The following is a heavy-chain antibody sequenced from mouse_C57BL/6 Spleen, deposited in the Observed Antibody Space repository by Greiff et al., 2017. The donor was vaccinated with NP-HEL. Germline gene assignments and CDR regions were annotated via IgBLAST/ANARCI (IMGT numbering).Heavy chain of an antibody. J-gene: IGHJ4*01. D-gene: IGHD1-1*01. CDR2: ISYDGSN. V-gene: IGHV3-6*01. Sequence: EVQLQESGPGLVKPSQSLSLTCSVTGYSITSGYYWNWIRQFPGNKLEWMGYISYDGSNNYNPSLKNRISITRDTSKNQFFLKLNSVTPKDTATYDCAREPTVVATGAMDYWGQGTSVTVSS. CDR3: AREPTVVATGAMDY. CDR1: GYSITSGYY.